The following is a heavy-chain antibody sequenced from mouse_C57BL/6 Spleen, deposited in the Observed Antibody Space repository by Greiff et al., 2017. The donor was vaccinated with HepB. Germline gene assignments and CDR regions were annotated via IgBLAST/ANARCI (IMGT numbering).Heavy chain of an antibody. D-gene: IGHD4-1*01. CDR3: ARHRLGGYAMDY. Sequence: DVKLVESGGGLVKPGGSLKLSCAASGFTFSSYTMSWVRQTPEKRLEWVATISGGGGNTYYPDSVKGRFTISRDNAKNTLYLQMSSLRSEDTALYYCARHRLGGYAMDYWGQGTSCTVSS. J-gene: IGHJ4*01. CDR2: ISGGGGNT. CDR1: GFTFSSYT. V-gene: IGHV5-9*01.